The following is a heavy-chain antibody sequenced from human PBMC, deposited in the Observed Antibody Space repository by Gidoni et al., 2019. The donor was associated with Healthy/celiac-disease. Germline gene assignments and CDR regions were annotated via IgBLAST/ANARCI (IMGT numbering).Heavy chain of an antibody. D-gene: IGHD2-21*01. V-gene: IGHV3-9*01. J-gene: IGHJ3*02. Sequence: EVQLVESGGGLVQHGRSLRLSCAASGFTFDDYAMHWVRQAPGKGLEWVSGISWNSGSIGYADSVKGRFTISRDNAKNSLYLQMNSRRAEDTALYYCAKDSETYCGVPGCDAFDIWGQGTMVTVSS. CDR1: GFTFDDYA. CDR3: AKDSETYCGVPGCDAFDI. CDR2: ISWNSGSI.